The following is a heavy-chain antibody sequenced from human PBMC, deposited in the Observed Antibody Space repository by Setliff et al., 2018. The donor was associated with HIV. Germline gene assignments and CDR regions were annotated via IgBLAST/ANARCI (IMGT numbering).Heavy chain of an antibody. CDR1: GFTFDDYA. J-gene: IGHJ4*02. Sequence: GGSLRLSCAASGFTFDDYAMHWVRQAPGKGLEWVSGISWNSETIGYADSVKGRFTISRDNAKNSLYLQMSSLRVEDTGVYYCHSGYDTEEQSYFDYWGQGTLVTVSS. V-gene: IGHV3-9*01. CDR2: ISWNSETI. D-gene: IGHD5-12*01. CDR3: HSGYDTEEQSYFDY.